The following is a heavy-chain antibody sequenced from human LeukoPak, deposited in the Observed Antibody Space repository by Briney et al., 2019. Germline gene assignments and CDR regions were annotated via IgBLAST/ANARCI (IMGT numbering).Heavy chain of an antibody. CDR2: ISYDGSNK. CDR3: AVDHNESQGSGWSFTFNY. J-gene: IGHJ4*02. D-gene: IGHD6-19*01. Sequence: GGSLRLSCPASGFTFGSYGIHWVRQAPGKGLEWVAVISYDGSNKHYEDSVKGRFTISRDNSKNTLYLQMSSLRVEDTAMYYCAVDHNESQGSGWSFTFNYWGQGTLVTVSS. CDR1: GFTFGSYG. V-gene: IGHV3-30*03.